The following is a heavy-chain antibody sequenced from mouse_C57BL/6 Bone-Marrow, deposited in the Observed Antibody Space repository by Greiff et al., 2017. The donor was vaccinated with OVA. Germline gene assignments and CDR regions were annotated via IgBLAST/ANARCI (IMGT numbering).Heavy chain of an antibody. CDR3: AREDSNSFAY. V-gene: IGHV1-19*01. CDR1: GYTFTDYY. D-gene: IGHD2-5*01. CDR2: INPYNGGT. Sequence: VQLQQSGPVLVKPGASVKMSCKASGYTFTDYYMNWVKQSHGKSLEWIGVINPYNGGTSYNQKFKGKATLTVDKSSSTAYMELNSLTSEDSAVYYCAREDSNSFAYWGQGTLVTVSA. J-gene: IGHJ3*01.